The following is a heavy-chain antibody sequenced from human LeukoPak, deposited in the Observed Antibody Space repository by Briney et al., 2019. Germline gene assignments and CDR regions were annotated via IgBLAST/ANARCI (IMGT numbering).Heavy chain of an antibody. J-gene: IGHJ4*02. CDR1: GFTFSSYA. V-gene: IGHV3-23*01. CDR2: ISGTGGSS. CDR3: ARALGITGTTDFDY. Sequence: GGSLRLSCAASGFTFSSYALNWVRQAPGKGLEWVSAISGTGGSSFYADSVKGRFTISRDNAKNSLYLQMNSLRDEDTAVYYCARALGITGTTDFDYWGQGTLVTVSS. D-gene: IGHD1-7*01.